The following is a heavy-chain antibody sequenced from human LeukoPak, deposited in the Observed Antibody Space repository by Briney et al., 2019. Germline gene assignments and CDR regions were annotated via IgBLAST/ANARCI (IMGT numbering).Heavy chain of an antibody. CDR1: GFTFSGSA. Sequence: GGSLRLSCAASGFTFSGSAMHWVRQASGKGLEWVGRIRSKANSYATAYAASVKGRFTISRDDSKNTAYLQMNSLKTEDTALYYCTRHDGISKVGGELVLFDYWGQGTLVTVSS. J-gene: IGHJ4*02. CDR3: TRHDGISKVGGELVLFDY. V-gene: IGHV3-73*01. CDR2: IRSKANSYAT. D-gene: IGHD3-16*01.